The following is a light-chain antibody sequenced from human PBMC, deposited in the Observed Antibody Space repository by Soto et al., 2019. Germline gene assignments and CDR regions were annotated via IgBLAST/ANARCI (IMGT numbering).Light chain of an antibody. CDR3: QRYSTYNPRT. J-gene: IGKJ1*01. CDR1: QSMSVW. Sequence: DIQMTQSPSTLSPSVEDREPITRRARQSMSVWLAWYQQKPGQAPKILIYKASSLESGVPSRFSGSGSGTEFTLTISSLQPDDLATYYCQRYSTYNPRTFGQGTKVDIK. V-gene: IGKV1-5*03. CDR2: KAS.